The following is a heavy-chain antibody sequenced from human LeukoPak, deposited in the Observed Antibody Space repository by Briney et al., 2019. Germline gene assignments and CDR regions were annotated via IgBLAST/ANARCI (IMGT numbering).Heavy chain of an antibody. D-gene: IGHD6-13*01. CDR2: ISDSDSST. J-gene: IGHJ4*02. CDR1: GFTLSSYA. V-gene: IGHV3-23*01. CDR3: AKDRQLDY. Sequence: GGSLRLSCAASGFTLSSYAMTWVRQAPGKGLEWVSAISDSDSSTYYADSVKGRFTISRDNSRNTLYLQMNSLRAEDTAVYYCAKDRQLDYWRQGTLVTVSS.